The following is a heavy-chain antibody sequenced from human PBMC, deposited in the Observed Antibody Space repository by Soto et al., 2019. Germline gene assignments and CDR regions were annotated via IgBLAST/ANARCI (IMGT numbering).Heavy chain of an antibody. CDR3: ARGGAVVVPGSVDRHNWFDP. V-gene: IGHV1-69*02. CDR1: GGTFSSYS. D-gene: IGHD2-2*01. CDR2: VVPILGMA. J-gene: IGHJ5*02. Sequence: QVQLVQSGAEVKKPGSSVKVSCEASGGTFSSYSFSWVRQVPGQGLEGMGRVVPILGMANYAQKFQGRVTINADKSTSTVYMEMRSLRSDDTAVYYCARGGAVVVPGSVDRHNWFDPWGQGTLVTVSS.